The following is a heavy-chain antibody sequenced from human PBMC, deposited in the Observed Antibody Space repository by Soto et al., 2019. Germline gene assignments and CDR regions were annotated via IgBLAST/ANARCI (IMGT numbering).Heavy chain of an antibody. D-gene: IGHD3-10*01. J-gene: IGHJ6*02. CDR1: GFTFSSYA. V-gene: IGHV3-23*01. CDR2: ISGSGGST. Sequence: EVQLLESGGGLVQPGGSLRLSCAASGFTFSSYAMSWVRQAPGKGLEWVSAISGSGGSTYYADSVKGRFTISRDNSKNTLYLQMNSLRAEDTAVYYCAKSSGPLTRVTMVRGYYYYYGMDVWGQGTTVTVSS. CDR3: AKSSGPLTRVTMVRGYYYYYGMDV.